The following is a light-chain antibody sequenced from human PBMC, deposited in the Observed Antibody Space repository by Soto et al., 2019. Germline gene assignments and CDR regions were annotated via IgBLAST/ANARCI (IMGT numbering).Light chain of an antibody. CDR2: EVS. CDR1: SSDVGGYNY. J-gene: IGLJ2*01. V-gene: IGLV2-14*01. CDR3: SSYTSRSTLVV. Sequence: QSALTQPASVSGSPGQSITISCTGTSSDVGGYNYVSWYQQHPGKAPKLMIYEVSNRPSGVSNRFSGSKSGNTASLTISGLPAEDEADYYCSSYTSRSTLVVFGGGTQVTVL.